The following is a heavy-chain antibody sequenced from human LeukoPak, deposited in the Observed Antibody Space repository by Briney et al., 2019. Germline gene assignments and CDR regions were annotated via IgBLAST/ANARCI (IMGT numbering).Heavy chain of an antibody. V-gene: IGHV1-46*01. CDR3: ARDNSVGGIAWWFDP. D-gene: IGHD1-26*01. CDR2: INPTGTTT. J-gene: IGHJ5*02. Sequence: ASVKVSCKASGGTLSSYAISWVRQAPGQGLEWVGLINPTGTTTLYAQKFQGRITLTRDMSATTDYMELSSLTSEDTAVYYCARDNSVGGIAWWFDPWGQGTLVTVSS. CDR1: GGTLSSYA.